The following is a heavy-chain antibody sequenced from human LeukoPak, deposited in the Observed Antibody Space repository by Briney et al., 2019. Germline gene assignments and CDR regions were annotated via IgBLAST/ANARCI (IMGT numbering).Heavy chain of an antibody. CDR1: GYTFTSYD. CDR3: ARGCPEIWTV. V-gene: IGHV1-8*01. CDR2: INPNSAHT. J-gene: IGHJ4*02. Sequence: ASGKVSCKASGYTFTSYDINGVRQAAGQGGEWMGWINPNSAHTRSPQKFQGTLTMTTNPSISTAYMELSSLRSADTAVYYCARGCPEIWTVWGQGTLVTVSS. D-gene: IGHD4-17*01.